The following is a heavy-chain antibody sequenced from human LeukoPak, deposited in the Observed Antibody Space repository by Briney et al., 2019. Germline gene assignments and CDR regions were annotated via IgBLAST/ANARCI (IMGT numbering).Heavy chain of an antibody. Sequence: PSGTLSLTCAVSGGSISSTNWWSWVRQPPGKGLEWIGEIYHSGSTNYNPSLKSRVIISVDKSKNQFSLKLSSVTAADTAVYYCARGDYYYGSGSYNFDYWGQGTLVTVSS. CDR2: IYHSGST. CDR1: GGSISSTNW. CDR3: ARGDYYYGSGSYNFDY. V-gene: IGHV4-4*02. D-gene: IGHD3-10*01. J-gene: IGHJ4*02.